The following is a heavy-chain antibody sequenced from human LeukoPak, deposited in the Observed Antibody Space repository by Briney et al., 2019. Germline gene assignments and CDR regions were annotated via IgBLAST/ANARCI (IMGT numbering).Heavy chain of an antibody. CDR3: ARDRYSSGWHWGIDY. Sequence: KPSETLSLTCTVSGGSISSYYWTWIRQSPGKGLEWMGYVHYSGSTNYNPSLKSRVTISVDTSKKQFSLKMRSANAADTAVYYCARDRYSSGWHWGIDYWGQGTLVTVSS. V-gene: IGHV4-59*01. D-gene: IGHD6-19*01. J-gene: IGHJ4*02. CDR1: GGSISSYY. CDR2: VHYSGST.